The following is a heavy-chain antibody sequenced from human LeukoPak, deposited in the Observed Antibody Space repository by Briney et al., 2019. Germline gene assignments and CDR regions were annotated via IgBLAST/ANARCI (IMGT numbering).Heavy chain of an antibody. CDR1: GDSISSGGYF. CDR3: AGVGLPLLWFGESPSDY. CDR2: IYYSGST. V-gene: IGHV4-30-4*08. Sequence: PSQTLSLTCTVSGDSISSGGYFWTWIRQHPGKGLEWIGYIYYSGSTYYNPSLKSRVTISVDTSKNQFSLKLSSVTAADTAVYYCAGVGLPLLWFGESPSDYWGQGTLVTVSS. D-gene: IGHD3-10*01. J-gene: IGHJ4*02.